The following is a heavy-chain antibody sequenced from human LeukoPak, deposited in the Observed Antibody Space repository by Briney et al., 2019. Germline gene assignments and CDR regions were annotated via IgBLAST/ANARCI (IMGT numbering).Heavy chain of an antibody. CDR3: ARDWLPSWYSPFPFDY. J-gene: IGHJ4*02. Sequence: ASAKVSCKASGYTFTSYGISWVRQAPGQGLEWMGWISAYNGNTNYAQRLQGRVTMTTDTSTNTAYMELRSLRSSDTAVYSCARDWLPSWYSPFPFDYWGQGTLVTVSS. D-gene: IGHD2-15*01. V-gene: IGHV1-18*01. CDR1: GYTFTSYG. CDR2: ISAYNGNT.